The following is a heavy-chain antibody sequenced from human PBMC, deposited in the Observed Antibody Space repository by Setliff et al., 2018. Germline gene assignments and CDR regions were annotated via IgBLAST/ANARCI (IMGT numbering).Heavy chain of an antibody. Sequence: VKVSCKASGATFSSHGISWVRQAPGQGLEWMGGTIPMFGTTNYAHKFQGRVTIITDESTSTAYMELSSLTSDDTAVYYCAREGVDTRSSTDYRYYMDVWGKGTTVTVSS. D-gene: IGHD5-18*01. V-gene: IGHV1-69*05. CDR1: GATFSSHG. CDR3: AREGVDTRSSTDYRYYMDV. J-gene: IGHJ6*03. CDR2: TIPMFGTT.